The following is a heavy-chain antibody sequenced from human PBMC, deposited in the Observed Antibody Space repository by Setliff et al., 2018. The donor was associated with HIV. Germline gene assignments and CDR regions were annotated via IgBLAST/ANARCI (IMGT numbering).Heavy chain of an antibody. V-gene: IGHV5-51*01. J-gene: IGHJ5*02. CDR2: IYPGDSET. CDR3: ARAPNAPYYSNVWYADH. CDR1: GYSFTSYW. D-gene: IGHD3-22*01. Sequence: PGESLKISCKGSGYSFTSYWIGWVRQMPGKGLEWMGIIYPGDSETRYSRSFQGQVTISADKSIGTAYLQWNSLKASDTALYFCARAPNAPYYSNVWYADHWGQGTLVTVSS.